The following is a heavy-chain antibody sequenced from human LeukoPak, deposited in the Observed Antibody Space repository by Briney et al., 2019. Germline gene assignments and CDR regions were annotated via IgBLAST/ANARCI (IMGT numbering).Heavy chain of an antibody. J-gene: IGHJ4*02. D-gene: IGHD5-24*01. CDR1: GYTFTSYY. Sequence: ASVKVSCKASGYTFTSYYMHWVRQAPGQGLEWMGIINPSGGSTSYAQKFQGRVTMTRDTSTSTVYMELSSLRSEDTVVYYCARSELQFDYFDYWGQGTLVTVSS. CDR2: INPSGGST. CDR3: ARSELQFDYFDY. V-gene: IGHV1-46*01.